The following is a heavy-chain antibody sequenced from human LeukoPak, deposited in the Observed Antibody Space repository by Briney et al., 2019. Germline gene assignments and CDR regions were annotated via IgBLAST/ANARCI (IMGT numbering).Heavy chain of an antibody. CDR2: FDPEDGET. J-gene: IGHJ1*01. CDR3: ATGPFRSGWHPEYFQH. V-gene: IGHV1-24*01. CDR1: GYTLTELS. D-gene: IGHD6-19*01. Sequence: VASVKVSCKVSGYTLTELSMHWVRQAPGKGLEWMGGFDPEDGETIYAQKFQGRVTMTEDTSTDTAYMELSSLRSEDTAVYYCATGPFRSGWHPEYFQHWGQGTLVTVSS.